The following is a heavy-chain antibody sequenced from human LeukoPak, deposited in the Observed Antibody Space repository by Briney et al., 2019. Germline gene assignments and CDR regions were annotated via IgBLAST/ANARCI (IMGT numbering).Heavy chain of an antibody. J-gene: IGHJ3*02. Sequence: PGGSLRLSCAASGFTFTSSAMTWVRQAPGKGLEWVSAISGSGGSTYYADSVKGRFTISRDNSKNTLYLQMNSLRAEDTAVYYCAKVYDSSGYYYGPRDRGAFDIWGQGTMVTVSS. CDR1: GFTFTSSA. D-gene: IGHD3-22*01. V-gene: IGHV3-23*01. CDR2: ISGSGGST. CDR3: AKVYDSSGYYYGPRDRGAFDI.